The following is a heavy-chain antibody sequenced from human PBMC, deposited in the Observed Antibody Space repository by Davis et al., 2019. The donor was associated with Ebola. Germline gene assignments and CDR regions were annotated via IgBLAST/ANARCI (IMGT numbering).Heavy chain of an antibody. Sequence: AASVKVSCKASGYSFTDDGISWVRQAPGQGLEWMGWISTYNGNTNYAQKVQGRITMTTDTSTSTAYMELSSLRSEDTAVYYCAREVTGNWNDVPNDYWGQGTLVTVSS. CDR2: ISTYNGNT. CDR3: AREVTGNWNDVPNDY. CDR1: GYSFTDDG. V-gene: IGHV1-18*01. D-gene: IGHD1-1*01. J-gene: IGHJ4*02.